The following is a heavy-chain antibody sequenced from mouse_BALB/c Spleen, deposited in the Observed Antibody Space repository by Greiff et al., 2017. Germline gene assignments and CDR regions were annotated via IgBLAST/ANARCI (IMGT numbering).Heavy chain of an antibody. D-gene: IGHD2-3*01. CDR3: ARAGLLICYYALDY. CDR2: ISSGSSTI. J-gene: IGHJ4*01. CDR1: GFTFSSFG. Sequence: EVQRVESGGGLVQPGGSRKLSCAASGFTFSSFGMHWVRQAPEKGLEWVAYISSGSSTIYYADTVKGRFTLSRDNPTNTLFLQMTSLRSEDTAIYYCARAGLLICYYALDYWGQGTSVTVSA. V-gene: IGHV5-17*02.